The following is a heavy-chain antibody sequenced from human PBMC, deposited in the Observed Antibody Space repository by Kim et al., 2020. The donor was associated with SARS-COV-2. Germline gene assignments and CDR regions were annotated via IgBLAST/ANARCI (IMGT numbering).Heavy chain of an antibody. CDR3: ARTSSGPHDAFDI. V-gene: IGHV4-39*01. J-gene: IGHJ3*02. Sequence: NPPLKVRVTISVDTSKNQFSLKLSSVTAADTAVYYCARTSSGPHDAFDIWGQGTMVTVSS. D-gene: IGHD3-22*01.